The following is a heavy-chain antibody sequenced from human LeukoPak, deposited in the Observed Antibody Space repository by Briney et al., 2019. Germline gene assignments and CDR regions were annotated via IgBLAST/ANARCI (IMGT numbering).Heavy chain of an antibody. CDR2: ISSSSSYI. V-gene: IGHV3-21*01. J-gene: IGHJ4*02. Sequence: PGGSLRLSCAASGFTFSSYWMSWVRQAPGKGLEWVSSISSSSSYIYYADSVKGRFTISRDNAKNSLYLQMNSLRAEDTAVYYCARGYELMVYADWGQGTLVTVSS. D-gene: IGHD2-8*01. CDR1: GFTFSSYW. CDR3: ARGYELMVYAD.